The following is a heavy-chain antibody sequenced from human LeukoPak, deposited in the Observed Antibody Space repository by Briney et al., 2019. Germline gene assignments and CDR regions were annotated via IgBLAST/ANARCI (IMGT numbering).Heavy chain of an antibody. CDR1: GFTFSNYW. V-gene: IGHV3-7*01. CDR3: ARGGGAGDY. CDR2: INLDGSEK. J-gene: IGHJ4*02. D-gene: IGHD2-21*01. Sequence: PGGSLRLSCAASGFTFSNYWMSWVRQAPGKGLEWVANINLDGSEKYYVDSVKGRFTISRDNAKNSLYLQMNSLRAEDTAVYYCARGGGAGDYWGQGTLVTVSS.